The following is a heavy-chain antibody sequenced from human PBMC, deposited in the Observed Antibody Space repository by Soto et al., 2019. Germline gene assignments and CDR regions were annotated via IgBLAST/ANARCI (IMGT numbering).Heavy chain of an antibody. J-gene: IGHJ4*02. CDR1: GGSISSSNW. Sequence: KASETLSLTCAVSGGSISSSNWWSWVRQPPGKGLEWIGEIYHSGSTNYNPSLKSRVTISVDKSKNQFSLKLSSVTAADTAVYYCASGGGEVGDYYFDYWGQGTLVTVSS. D-gene: IGHD2-21*01. CDR3: ASGGGEVGDYYFDY. CDR2: IYHSGST. V-gene: IGHV4-4*02.